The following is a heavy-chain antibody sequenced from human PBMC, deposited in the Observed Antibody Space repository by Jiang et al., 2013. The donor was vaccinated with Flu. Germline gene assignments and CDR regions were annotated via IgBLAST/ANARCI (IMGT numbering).Heavy chain of an antibody. D-gene: IGHD6-13*01. V-gene: IGHV4-59*01. CDR3: ARSYSSSWFVSWFDP. J-gene: IGHJ5*02. CDR2: IYYSGST. CDR1: GGSISSYY. Sequence: LTCTVSGGSISSYYWSWIRQPPGKGLEWIGYIYYSGSTNYSPSLKSRVTISVDTSKNQFSLKLSSVTAADTAVYYCARSYSSSWFVSWFDPWGPGNPGHRLL.